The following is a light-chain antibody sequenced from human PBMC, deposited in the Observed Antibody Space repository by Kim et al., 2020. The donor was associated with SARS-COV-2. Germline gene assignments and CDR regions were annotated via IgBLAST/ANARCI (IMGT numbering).Light chain of an antibody. Sequence: DIQMTQSPSSLSASVGDRVTITCQASQDISNYLNWYQQKPGKAPTRLIYDASNLETGVPSRFSGSGSGTDFTFTISSLQPEDIATYYCQQYDNLLSLTFGGGTKVDIK. CDR2: DAS. J-gene: IGKJ4*01. CDR3: QQYDNLLSLT. V-gene: IGKV1-33*01. CDR1: QDISNY.